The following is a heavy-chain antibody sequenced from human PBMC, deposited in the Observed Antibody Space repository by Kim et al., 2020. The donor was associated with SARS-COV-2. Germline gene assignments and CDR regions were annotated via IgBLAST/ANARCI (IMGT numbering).Heavy chain of an antibody. J-gene: IGHJ4*02. CDR3: TTGGDPFDWLLRVDY. V-gene: IGHV3-15*01. CDR2: IKSKTDGGTT. Sequence: GGSLRLSCAASGFTFSNAWMSWVRQAPGKGLEWVGRIKSKTDGGTTDYAAPVKGRFTISRDDSKNTLYLQMNSLKTEDTAVYYCTTGGDPFDWLLRVDYWGQGTLVTVSS. D-gene: IGHD3-9*01. CDR1: GFTFSNAW.